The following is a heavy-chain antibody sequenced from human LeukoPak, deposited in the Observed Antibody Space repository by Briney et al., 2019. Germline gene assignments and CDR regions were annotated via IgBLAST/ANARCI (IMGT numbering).Heavy chain of an antibody. CDR3: ARDMGSGYDLSN. V-gene: IGHV3-7*03. CDR2: IKQDGSEK. Sequence: SGGSLRLSCVASGFTFSSFWMSWVRQAPGKGLEWVANIKQDGSEKNYVDSVKGRFTISRDNAKNSLFLQMNSLRAEDTAVYYCARDMGSGYDLSNWGQGTLVTVSS. D-gene: IGHD5-12*01. J-gene: IGHJ4*02. CDR1: GFTFSSFW.